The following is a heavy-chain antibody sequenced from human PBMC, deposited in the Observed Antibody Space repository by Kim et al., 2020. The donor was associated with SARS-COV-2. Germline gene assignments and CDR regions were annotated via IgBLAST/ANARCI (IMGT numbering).Heavy chain of an antibody. CDR3: VKTTMVGGGTFDS. J-gene: IGHJ4*02. Sequence: GGSLRLSCSASGFTFSNYAMHWVRQAPGKGLEHVSAISSNGGSTDYADSVKARFTISRDNSKNTLYLQMSSLRAEDTAVYYCVKTTMVGGGTFDSWGQG. V-gene: IGHV3-64D*06. D-gene: IGHD3-10*01. CDR1: GFTFSNYA. CDR2: ISSNGGST.